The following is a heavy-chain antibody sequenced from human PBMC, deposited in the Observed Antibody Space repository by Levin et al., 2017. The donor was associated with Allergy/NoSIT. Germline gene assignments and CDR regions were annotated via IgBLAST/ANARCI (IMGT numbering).Heavy chain of an antibody. V-gene: IGHV3-33*01. CDR3: ARMSAVYMDV. D-gene: IGHD5/OR15-5a*01. Sequence: GGSLRLSCAASGFTFSSHGMHWVRQAPGKGLEWVAVIWYDGSQKYYVDSVKGRFTISRDNFKNTLYLQMNTLRAEDTAVYFCARMSAVYMDVWGKGTTVTVSS. CDR2: IWYDGSQK. CDR1: GFTFSSHG. J-gene: IGHJ6*03.